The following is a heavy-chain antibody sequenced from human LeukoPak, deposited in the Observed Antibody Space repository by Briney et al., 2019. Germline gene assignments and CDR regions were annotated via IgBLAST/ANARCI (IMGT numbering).Heavy chain of an antibody. D-gene: IGHD3-22*01. CDR2: LTGSGRTA. V-gene: IGHV3-23*01. J-gene: IGHJ6*02. Sequence: GGSLRLSCAASGFPVSSNYMSWVRQAPGKGLEWVSALTGSGRTAFYADSVRGRFTISRDNSKNTLYLQMNSLRRDDTAVYYCVTAARLRAPAWGQGTTVIVSS. CDR3: VTAARLRAPA. CDR1: GFPVSSNY.